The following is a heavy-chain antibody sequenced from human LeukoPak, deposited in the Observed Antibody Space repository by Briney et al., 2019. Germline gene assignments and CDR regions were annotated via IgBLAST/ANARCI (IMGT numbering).Heavy chain of an antibody. J-gene: IGHJ4*02. Sequence: GGSLRLSCAASGFTASSTSIIWVRQAPGKGLECASYIRGDTSTEYAEYVRGRFTISRDDAKNTVYLQMNSLRVEDTSVYYCARRRGGYGDGDLDYWGQGTLVTVSS. CDR3: ARRRGGYGDGDLDY. V-gene: IGHV3-66*04. D-gene: IGHD4-17*01. CDR2: IRGDTST. CDR1: GFTASSTS.